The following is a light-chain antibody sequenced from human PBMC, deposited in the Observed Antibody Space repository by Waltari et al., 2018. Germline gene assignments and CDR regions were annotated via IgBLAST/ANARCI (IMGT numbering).Light chain of an antibody. V-gene: IGKV4-1*01. CDR3: QQYYRSRT. J-gene: IGKJ1*01. CDR2: WAS. CDR1: QSVLYNSNDKNY. Sequence: DIVMTQSPDSLAGSLGERATINCKSSQSVLYNSNDKNYLAWYQQKPGQPPELVIYWASTRESGVPDRVSGGGSGTDFTLTISSLQAEDVAVYYCQQYYRSRTFGQGTKVEIK.